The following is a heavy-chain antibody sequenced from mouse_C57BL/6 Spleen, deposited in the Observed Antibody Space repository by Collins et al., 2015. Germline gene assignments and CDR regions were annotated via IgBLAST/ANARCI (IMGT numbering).Heavy chain of an antibody. CDR2: INSNGGNT. D-gene: IGHD1-1*01. Sequence: EVQLVESGGGLVQPGGSLQLSCAASGFTFSTYAMSWVRQTPDKRLELVATINSNGGNTYYPDSVKGRFTISRDNAKNTLYLQMSSLKSEDTAMYYCAKGGYYGAMDSWGQGTSVTVSS. J-gene: IGHJ4*01. CDR3: AKGGYYGAMDS. CDR1: GFTFSTYA. V-gene: IGHV5-6-3*01.